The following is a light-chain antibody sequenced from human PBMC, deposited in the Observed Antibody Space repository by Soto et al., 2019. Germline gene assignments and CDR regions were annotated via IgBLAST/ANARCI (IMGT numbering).Light chain of an antibody. CDR1: QTFSSSY. J-gene: IGKJ1*01. Sequence: IALTQSPGTLSLFPGERAPLSCRASQTFSSSYLAWYRQKPGQAPRLLIYGASIRATGIPVRFSGSGSGTDFTLTITRLEPEDFAVYYCQRYGASTTVGQGTKVDIK. CDR3: QRYGASTT. V-gene: IGKV3-20*01. CDR2: GAS.